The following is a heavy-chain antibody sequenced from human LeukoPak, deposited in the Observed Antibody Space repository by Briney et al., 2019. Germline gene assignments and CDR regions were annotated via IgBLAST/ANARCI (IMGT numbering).Heavy chain of an antibody. CDR2: IIPIFGST. D-gene: IGHD3-16*01. J-gene: IGHJ6*03. CDR3: ARGVRSHFYDYSGLYYYYLDL. V-gene: IGHV1-69*05. Sequence: SVKGSCKPSGGTFSGQAVSWVRQAPGQGLEWMGRIIPIFGSTDYSQNFQGRVTITTDEPATIVYMELSSLRSDDTAVYYCARGVRSHFYDYSGLYYYYLDLWGKGTTVTVSS. CDR1: GGTFSGQA.